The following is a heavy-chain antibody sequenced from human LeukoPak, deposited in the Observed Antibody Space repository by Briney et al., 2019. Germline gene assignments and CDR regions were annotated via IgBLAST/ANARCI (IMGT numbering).Heavy chain of an antibody. D-gene: IGHD5/OR15-5a*01. CDR3: AREIGLRIDF. CDR1: AFPFSTYS. V-gene: IGHV3-21*01. Sequence: GGSLRLSCAASAFPFSTYSMNWVRQAPGKGLEWVSSISSGSGIIFYADSVKGRFTISRDNAENSLYLQMNSLRAEDTAVYFCAREIGLRIDFWGQGTLVTVSS. J-gene: IGHJ4*02. CDR2: ISSGSGII.